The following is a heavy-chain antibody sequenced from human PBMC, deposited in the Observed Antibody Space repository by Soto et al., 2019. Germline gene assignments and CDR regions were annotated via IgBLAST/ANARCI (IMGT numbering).Heavy chain of an antibody. CDR2: IYTGGGT. CDR3: ARDGSGH. J-gene: IGHJ4*02. V-gene: IGHV3-66*01. CDR1: GLTVSTNP. Sequence: EVQLVESGGGLVQPGGSLRLSCAASGLTVSTNPVSWVRQAPGKGLEWVSVIYTGGGTHYADSVKGRFTISRDNSKNTVNLQMNSLRPEDTAVYYCARDGSGHWGQGTLVTVSS.